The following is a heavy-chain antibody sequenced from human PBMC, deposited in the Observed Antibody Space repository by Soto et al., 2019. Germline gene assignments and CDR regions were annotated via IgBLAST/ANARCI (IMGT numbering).Heavy chain of an antibody. D-gene: IGHD1-26*01. Sequence: QVQLQESGPGLVKPSQTLSLICSVSGGSLSSGDYYWSWIRQPPGKGLEWIVYIYYSGSTYYNPSLKSRVTISVDTPKNQFSLKLSSVTAADTAVYYCARHATYYYCGMDVWGQGTTVPVSS. CDR1: GGSLSSGDYY. J-gene: IGHJ6*02. CDR3: ARHATYYYCGMDV. V-gene: IGHV4-30-4*01. CDR2: IYYSGST.